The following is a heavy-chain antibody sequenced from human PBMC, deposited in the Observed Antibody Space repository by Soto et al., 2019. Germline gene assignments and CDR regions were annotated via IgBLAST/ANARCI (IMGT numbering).Heavy chain of an antibody. V-gene: IGHV2-5*02. CDR1: GFSLFTSGVG. D-gene: IGHD3-22*01. Sequence: QITLKESGPTLLKPTQTLTLTCTFSGFSLFTSGVGVGWIRQPPGKALEGLALIYWDDAKRYSPSLQSRLAITKGTSKNQVILTMTNMDPVDTATYYCVHRQNYYDGGGSDAFDIWGQGTMVTVSS. CDR2: IYWDDAK. CDR3: VHRQNYYDGGGSDAFDI. J-gene: IGHJ3*02.